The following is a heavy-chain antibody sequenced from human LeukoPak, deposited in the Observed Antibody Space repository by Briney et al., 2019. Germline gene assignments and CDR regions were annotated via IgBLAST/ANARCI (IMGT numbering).Heavy chain of an antibody. D-gene: IGHD3-22*01. CDR1: GFTFSTYW. J-gene: IGHJ1*01. Sequence: PGGSLRLSCAASGFTFSTYWMHWVRQAPGKGLVWVSRIKSDVSTNYADSVKGRFTISTDNAKNTVSLQMNSLRPEDTGVYYCARAPSEIGGYYPEYFRHWGQGTLVTVSS. CDR2: IKSDVST. CDR3: ARAPSEIGGYYPEYFRH. V-gene: IGHV3-74*01.